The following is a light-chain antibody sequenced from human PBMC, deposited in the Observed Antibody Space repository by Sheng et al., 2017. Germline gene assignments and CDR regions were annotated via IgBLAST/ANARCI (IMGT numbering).Light chain of an antibody. J-gene: IGLJ3*02. CDR1: SGSVSTNYY. CDR2: STN. CDR3: VLYMGSGISV. V-gene: IGLV8-61*01. Sequence: QTVVTQEPSFSVSPGGTVTLTCGLSSGSVSTNYYPSWYQQTPGQAPRTLIYSTNIRSSGVPDRFSGSILGNKAALTITGAQADDESDYYCVLYMGSGISVFGGGTKLTV.